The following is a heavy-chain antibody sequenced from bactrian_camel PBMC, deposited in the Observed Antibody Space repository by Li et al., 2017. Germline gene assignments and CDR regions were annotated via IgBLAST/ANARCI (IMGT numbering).Heavy chain of an antibody. CDR2: ISHDAKT. CDR1: GFTFSLAA. V-gene: IGHV3S42*01. CDR3: AAESSCDLLGTPLARN. Sequence: VQLVESGGDSVHAGESLRLSCAASGFTFSLAAMSWVRQAPGKGLEWISAISHDAKTTYRDSVKGQFTNSRDNAKNTLYLQMNSLKVEDTATYFCAAESSCDLLGTPLARNWGQGTQVTVS. J-gene: IGHJ4*01. D-gene: IGHD6*01.